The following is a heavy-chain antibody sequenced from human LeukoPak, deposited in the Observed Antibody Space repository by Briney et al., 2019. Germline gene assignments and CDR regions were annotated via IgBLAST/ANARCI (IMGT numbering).Heavy chain of an antibody. CDR1: GFSFESYG. CDR2: IPFSGRDE. Sequence: PGGSLRLSCATFGFSFESYGLHWVRQAPGKGLEWVTFIPFSGRDENYADSVRGRFTISRDNSKNTVYLQMNSLRPDDTGIYYCVKGCGLGGSRDYWGQGTLVTVSS. CDR3: VKGCGLGGSRDY. D-gene: IGHD1-26*01. J-gene: IGHJ4*02. V-gene: IGHV3-30*02.